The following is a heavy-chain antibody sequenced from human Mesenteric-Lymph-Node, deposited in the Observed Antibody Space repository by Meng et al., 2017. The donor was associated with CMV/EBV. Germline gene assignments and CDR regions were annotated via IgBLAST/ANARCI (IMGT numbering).Heavy chain of an antibody. Sequence: RLSCAASGYNFRGYAMHWVRQTPGKRLEYVSGISSDGGRTFYGDSVKGRFTISRDNSKDTMFLQMGSLRIEDTAVYYCGRGRDYGDLWDQGTLVTVSS. CDR2: ISSDGGRT. V-gene: IGHV3-64*02. CDR3: GRGRDYGDL. CDR1: GYNFRGYA. J-gene: IGHJ5*02. D-gene: IGHD3-10*01.